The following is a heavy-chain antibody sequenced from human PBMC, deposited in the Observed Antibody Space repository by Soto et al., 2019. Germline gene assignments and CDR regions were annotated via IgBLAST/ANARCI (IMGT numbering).Heavy chain of an antibody. CDR1: GFPFSNYN. CDR2: ISSSSTTI. D-gene: IGHD6-19*01. V-gene: IGHV3-48*01. Sequence: EVQLVESGGGLEQPGGSLRLSCAASGFPFSNYNMNWVRQAPGKGLEWVSYISSSSTTIYYADSVKGRFTISRDNAKNSLYLQMNSLRAEDTAVYYCARAKQWLAGAFDIWGQGTMVTVSS. J-gene: IGHJ3*02. CDR3: ARAKQWLAGAFDI.